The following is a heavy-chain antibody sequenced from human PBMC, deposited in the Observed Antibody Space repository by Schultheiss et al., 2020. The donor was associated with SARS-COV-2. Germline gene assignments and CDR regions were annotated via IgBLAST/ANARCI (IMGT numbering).Heavy chain of an antibody. D-gene: IGHD1-7*01. CDR1: GYTFTGYY. CDR2: INPNSGGT. V-gene: IGHV1-2*02. CDR3: ARGNWNYGSSVWFDP. J-gene: IGHJ5*02. Sequence: ASVKVSCKASGYTFTGYYMHWVRQAPGQGLEWMGWINPNSGGTNYAQKFQGRVTMTRDTSISTAYMELSRLRSDDTAVYYCARGNWNYGSSVWFDPWGQGTLVTVSS.